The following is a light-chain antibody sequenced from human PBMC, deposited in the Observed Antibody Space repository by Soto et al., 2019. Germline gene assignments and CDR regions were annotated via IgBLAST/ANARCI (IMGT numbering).Light chain of an antibody. Sequence: DIQITQSPSTLSASVGDRVTITCRASQSITNCLTWYQHKPGQAPNLLIYAASTLQAGVPSRFRGSGSGTNCTLTIASLQPDDVATYYCQQYETFSGTFGPGTKVDIK. CDR3: QQYETFSGT. J-gene: IGKJ1*01. V-gene: IGKV1-5*01. CDR1: QSITNC. CDR2: AAS.